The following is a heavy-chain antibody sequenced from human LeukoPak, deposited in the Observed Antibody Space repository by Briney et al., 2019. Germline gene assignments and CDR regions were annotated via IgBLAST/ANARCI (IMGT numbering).Heavy chain of an antibody. J-gene: IGHJ4*02. CDR1: GFTFSSYA. D-gene: IGHD2-8*01. CDR2: ISGSGAGT. CDR3: AKMVREFYTISYYFDY. V-gene: IGHV3-23*01. Sequence: GGSLRLSCAVSGFTFSSYAMNWVRQAPGKGLEWVSGISGSGAGTYYADSAKGRFTISRDNSKNTLYLQMNSLRAEDTAVYYCAKMVREFYTISYYFDYWGQGTLVTVSS.